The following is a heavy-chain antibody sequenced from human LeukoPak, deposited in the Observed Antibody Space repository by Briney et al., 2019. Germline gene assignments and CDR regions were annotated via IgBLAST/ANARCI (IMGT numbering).Heavy chain of an antibody. CDR1: GGSISSYY. CDR3: ARSAVVSANAFDI. CDR2: IYYSGST. J-gene: IGHJ3*02. V-gene: IGHV4-59*01. Sequence: SETLSLTCTVSGGSISSYYWSWIRQPPGKELEGMGYIYYSGSTNYNPSLKSRVTISVDTSKNQFSLKLSSVTAADTAVYYCARSAVVSANAFDIWGQGTMVTVSS. D-gene: IGHD3-22*01.